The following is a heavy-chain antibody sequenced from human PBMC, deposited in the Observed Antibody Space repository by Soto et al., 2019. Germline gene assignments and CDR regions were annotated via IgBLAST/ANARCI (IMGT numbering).Heavy chain of an antibody. CDR3: ARDGNFGDDIHDYYGMDV. Sequence: QVRLQESGPGLVKPSETLSLTCTVSNASISSYYWSWIRQPPGKRLEWIGYMAPSGSSKYNPSLEGRVTISVDTSHNQCSLKLTSVTAADTAVYYCARDGNFGDDIHDYYGMDVWGRGITVTVSS. CDR1: NASISSYY. CDR2: MAPSGSS. J-gene: IGHJ6*02. V-gene: IGHV4-4*08. D-gene: IGHD4-17*01.